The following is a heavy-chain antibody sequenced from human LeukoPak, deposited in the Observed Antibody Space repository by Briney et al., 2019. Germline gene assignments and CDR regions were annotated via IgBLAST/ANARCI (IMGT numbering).Heavy chain of an antibody. Sequence: PGGSLRISCAASGLIFRGYHISWVRQAPGKGLEWVSAISGSGGTTYYADSVKGRCTISRDNSKNTLYLQMDRLRAEETAVYYGAKRMPTFRGPFDTSGEGTIVTVSS. CDR2: ISGSGGTT. V-gene: IGHV3-23*01. CDR3: AKRMPTFRGPFDT. D-gene: IGHD5-24*01. J-gene: IGHJ3*02. CDR1: GLIFRGYH.